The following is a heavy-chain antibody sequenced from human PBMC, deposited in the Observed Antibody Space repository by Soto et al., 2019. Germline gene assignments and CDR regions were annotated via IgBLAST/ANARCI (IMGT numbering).Heavy chain of an antibody. Sequence: QVQLQQWGAGLLKPSETLSLTCAVYGGSFSGYYWSWIRQPPGKGLEWIGEINHSGSTNYNPSLKSLVTISVDTSKNQFSLKLSSVTAADTAVYYCARGGRRITMVRGVDYWGQGTLVTVSS. V-gene: IGHV4-34*01. J-gene: IGHJ4*02. D-gene: IGHD3-10*01. CDR2: INHSGST. CDR3: ARGGRRITMVRGVDY. CDR1: GGSFSGYY.